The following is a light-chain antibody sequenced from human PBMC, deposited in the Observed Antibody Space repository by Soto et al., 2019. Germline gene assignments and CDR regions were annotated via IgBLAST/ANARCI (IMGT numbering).Light chain of an antibody. V-gene: IGLV1-40*01. CDR2: XXX. CDR3: PSYDSSLSGYV. CDR1: SSNIGARYD. J-gene: IGLJ1*01. Sequence: QSVLTQPPSVSGAPGQRVTISCTGSSSNIGARYDVHWYQQLPGTAPQLLIYXXXXXPXGVPXPSSGLKSGTSASLAISALQAEDEADYYCPSYDSSLSGYVFGTGTKVTVL.